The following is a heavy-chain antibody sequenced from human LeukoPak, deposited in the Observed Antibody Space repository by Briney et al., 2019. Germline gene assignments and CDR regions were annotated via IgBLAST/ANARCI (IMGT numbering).Heavy chain of an antibody. V-gene: IGHV3-66*01. J-gene: IGHJ4*02. CDR1: GFTVSSNF. Sequence: GGSLRLSCAASGFTVSSNFMAWVRQAPGKGLEWVSVIYGGGSTFYADSVKGRSTISRDNSQNTMYLQMNGLRAEDTAVYYCARTPEGDFWSGYYQFDYWGQGTLVTVSS. D-gene: IGHD3-3*01. CDR3: ARTPEGDFWSGYYQFDY. CDR2: IYGGGST.